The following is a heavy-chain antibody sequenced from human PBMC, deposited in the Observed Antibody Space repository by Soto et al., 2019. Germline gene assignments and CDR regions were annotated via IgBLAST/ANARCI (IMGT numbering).Heavy chain of an antibody. CDR3: AREGLDAIRPDYYYYGMDV. CDR2: INPNSGGT. Sequence: GASVKVSFKASGYTFTGYYMHWVRQAPGQGLEWMGWINPNSGGTNYAQKFQGWVTMTRDTSISTAYMELSRLRSDDTAVYYCAREGLDAIRPDYYYYGMDVWGQGTTVTVSS. CDR1: GYTFTGYY. D-gene: IGHD2-8*01. V-gene: IGHV1-2*04. J-gene: IGHJ6*02.